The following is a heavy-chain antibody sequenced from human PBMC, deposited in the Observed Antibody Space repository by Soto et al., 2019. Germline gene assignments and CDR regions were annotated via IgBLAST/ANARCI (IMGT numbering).Heavy chain of an antibody. CDR1: GFTFSSYG. D-gene: IGHD6-19*01. Sequence: QVQLVESGGGVVQPGRSLRLSCAASGFTFSSYGMHWVRQAPGKGLEWVAVISYDGSNKYYADSVKGRFTISRDNSKNTLYLQMNSLRAEDTAVYYCAKDPRRRIAVAGMIMAYWGQGTLVTVSS. CDR2: ISYDGSNK. V-gene: IGHV3-30*18. CDR3: AKDPRRRIAVAGMIMAY. J-gene: IGHJ4*02.